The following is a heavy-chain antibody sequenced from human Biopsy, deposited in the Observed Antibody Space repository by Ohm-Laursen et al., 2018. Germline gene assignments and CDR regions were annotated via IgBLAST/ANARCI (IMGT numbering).Heavy chain of an antibody. Sequence: SLRLSCTASGFRFDNTGMHWVRQGPGKRLEWVAGISWSSDSITYAKSVTGRFTISRDNGENSLYLQMNSLRPEDTALYYCTKNTQWEGSGYLDAFHIWGHGAMVTVSS. CDR2: ISWSSDSI. D-gene: IGHD3-22*01. CDR1: GFRFDNTG. J-gene: IGHJ3*02. CDR3: TKNTQWEGSGYLDAFHI. V-gene: IGHV3-9*01.